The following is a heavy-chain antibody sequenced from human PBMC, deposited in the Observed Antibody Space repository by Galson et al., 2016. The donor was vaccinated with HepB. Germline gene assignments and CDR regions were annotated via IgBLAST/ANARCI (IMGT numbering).Heavy chain of an antibody. CDR2: INAGNGLT. V-gene: IGHV1-3*01. CDR1: GYTFTTYA. J-gene: IGHJ4*02. Sequence: SVKVSCKASGYTFTTYAMHWVRQAPGQGLEWMGWINAGNGLTRYSQKFQGKVTITRDTSANTAYMELSSLRSEDTAVYYCARAAFDYWGQGTLVTVSS. CDR3: ARAAFDY.